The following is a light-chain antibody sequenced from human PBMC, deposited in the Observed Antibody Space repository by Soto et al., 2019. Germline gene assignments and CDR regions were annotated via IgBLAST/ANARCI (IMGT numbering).Light chain of an antibody. CDR1: QSISNW. Sequence: DIQLTQAPSTLPASAGYRVTINCRASQSISNWLAWYKPNPGTAPKVLVSHASTLQSGVPSRFSGSGSGTEFTLTISSLQPDDFATYYCQQYNSYPFGQGTKVDIK. CDR2: HAS. V-gene: IGKV1-5*01. J-gene: IGKJ1*01. CDR3: QQYNSYP.